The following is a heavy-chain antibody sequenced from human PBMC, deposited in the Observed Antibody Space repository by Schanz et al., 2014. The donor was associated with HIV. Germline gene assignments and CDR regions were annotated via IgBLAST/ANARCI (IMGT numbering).Heavy chain of an antibody. CDR3: ARDLGGFYGYHTYYFDH. Sequence: VQLVESGGGVVQPGRSLRLSCVTSGFTFGTKWMYWVRQGPGKGLAWVSYITPDGSVTYADSVKGRFTISRDNAKNTLYLQLGSLRPDDTAMYYCARDLGGFYGYHTYYFDHWGQGTLATVFS. V-gene: IGHV3-74*01. CDR2: ITPDGSVT. J-gene: IGHJ4*02. CDR1: GFTFGTKW. D-gene: IGHD5-18*01.